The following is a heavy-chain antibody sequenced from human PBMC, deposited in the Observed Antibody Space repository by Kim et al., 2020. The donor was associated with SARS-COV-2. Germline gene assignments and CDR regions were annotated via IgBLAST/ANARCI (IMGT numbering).Heavy chain of an antibody. CDR1: GGSFSGYY. CDR3: ASAGRQWLVRPIFYYFDY. J-gene: IGHJ4*02. Sequence: SETLSLTCAVYGGSFSGYYWSWIRQPPGKGLEWIGEINHSGSSNYNPSLKSRVTISVDTSKNQFSLKLSSVTAADTAVYYCASAGRQWLVRPIFYYFDYWGQGTLVTVSS. D-gene: IGHD6-19*01. V-gene: IGHV4-34*01. CDR2: INHSGSS.